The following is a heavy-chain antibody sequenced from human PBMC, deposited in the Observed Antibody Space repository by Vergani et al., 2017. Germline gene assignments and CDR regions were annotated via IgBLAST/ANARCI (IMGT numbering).Heavy chain of an antibody. Sequence: QVQLVESGGGEVQPGRSLRLSCSAAGFPFSHYGVHWVRQAPGKGLEWVSVISYDRNKKNYADSVKGRFTISRDNSKNTLYLEMNALRAEDTAVYYCARDFLTRVTTLDYYYMGVWGKGTTVTVSS. D-gene: IGHD1-1*01. V-gene: IGHV3-30*03. CDR1: GFPFSHYG. CDR2: ISYDRNKK. CDR3: ARDFLTRVTTLDYYYMGV. J-gene: IGHJ6*03.